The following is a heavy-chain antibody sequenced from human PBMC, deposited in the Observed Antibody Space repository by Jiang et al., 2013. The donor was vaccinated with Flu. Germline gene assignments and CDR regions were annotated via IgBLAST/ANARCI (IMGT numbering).Heavy chain of an antibody. D-gene: IGHD4-23*01. V-gene: IGHV4-34*01. J-gene: IGHJ4*02. CDR3: TTGRYGGSAN. Sequence: LEWIGEINHIGSTNYNSSLESRVTISADTSKNQFSLKVSSVTAADTAIYYCTTGRYGGSANWGQGTLVTVSS. CDR2: INHIGST.